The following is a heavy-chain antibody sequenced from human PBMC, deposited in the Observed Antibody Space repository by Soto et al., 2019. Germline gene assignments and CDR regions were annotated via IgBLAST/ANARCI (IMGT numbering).Heavy chain of an antibody. D-gene: IGHD5-12*01. CDR1: GGSFSGYY. V-gene: IGHV4-34*01. J-gene: IGHJ6*03. CDR2: IYYSGST. CDR3: ARISVASRYMDV. Sequence: SETLSLTCAVYGGSFSGYYWSWIRQPPGKGLEWIGNIYYSGSTNYSPSLRSRVTISGDTSRKQISLRLSSVTAADTAVYYCARISVASRYMDVWGKGTTVTVSS.